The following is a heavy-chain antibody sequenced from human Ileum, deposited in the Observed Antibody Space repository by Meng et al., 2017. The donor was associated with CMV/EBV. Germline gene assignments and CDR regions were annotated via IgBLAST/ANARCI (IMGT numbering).Heavy chain of an antibody. CDR2: ISAYNGNT. CDR3: ARDDGIATATTRSGIDF. D-gene: IGHD6-25*01. Sequence: QVPLGQSGAEVKKPGESVKVSCKASGYTFSSYGMSWVRQAPGQGPEWMGWISAYNGNTDYAQKFQGRVTMTTDTSTTTAYMELRSVRSDDTAMYYCARDDGIATATTRSGIDFWGQGTLVTVSS. CDR1: GYTFSSYG. J-gene: IGHJ4*02. V-gene: IGHV1-18*01.